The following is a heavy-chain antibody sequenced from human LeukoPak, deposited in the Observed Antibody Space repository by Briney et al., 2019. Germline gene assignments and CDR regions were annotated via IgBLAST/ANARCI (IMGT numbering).Heavy chain of an antibody. J-gene: IGHJ2*01. CDR2: IYYSGST. Sequence: SETLSLTCTVSGGSISSGGYYWSWIRQHPGKGLEWIGYIYYSGSTYYNPSLKSRVTISVDKSKNQFSLKLSSVTAADTAVYYCARDDRPAYYYDSSGYSDWYFDLWGRGTLVTVSS. CDR1: GGSISSGGYY. D-gene: IGHD3-22*01. CDR3: ARDDRPAYYYDSSGYSDWYFDL. V-gene: IGHV4-31*03.